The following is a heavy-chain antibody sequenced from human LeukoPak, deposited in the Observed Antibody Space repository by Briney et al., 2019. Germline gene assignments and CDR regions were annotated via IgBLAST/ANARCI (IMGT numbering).Heavy chain of an antibody. CDR1: GFTFSSYE. V-gene: IGHV3-48*03. CDR2: ISSSGSTI. Sequence: PGGSLRLSCAASGFTFSSYEMNSVRQAPGKGLEWVSYISSSGSTIYADSVKGRFTISRDNAKNSLYLQMNSLRAEDTAVYYCAKDNRWGRGYYSLDYWGQGTLVTVSS. D-gene: IGHD3-22*01. CDR3: AKDNRWGRGYYSLDY. J-gene: IGHJ4*02.